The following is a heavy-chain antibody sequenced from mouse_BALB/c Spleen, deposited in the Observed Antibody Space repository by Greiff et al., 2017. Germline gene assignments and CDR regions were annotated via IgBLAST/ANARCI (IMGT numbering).Heavy chain of an antibody. CDR2: ISDGGSYT. J-gene: IGHJ3*01. D-gene: IGHD2-3*01. Sequence: EVKLVESGGGLVKPGGSLKLSCAASGFTFSDYYMYWVRQTPEKRLEWVATISDGGSYTYYPDSVKGRFTISRDNAKNNLYLQMSSLKSEDTAMYYCARDDDGYHEGFAYWGQGTLVTVSA. CDR1: GFTFSDYY. V-gene: IGHV5-4*02. CDR3: ARDDDGYHEGFAY.